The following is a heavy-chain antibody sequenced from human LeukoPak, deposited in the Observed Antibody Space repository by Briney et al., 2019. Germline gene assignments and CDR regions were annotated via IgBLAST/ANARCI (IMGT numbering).Heavy chain of an antibody. CDR1: GGSISSSSYY. CDR2: IYYSGST. Sequence: SETLSLTCTVSGGSISSSSYYWGWIRQPPGKGLEWIGSIYYSGSTYYNPSLKSRVTISVDTSKNQFSLKLSSVTAADTAVYYCANTFTMVRGVIGYYYYYMDVWGKGTTVTVSS. V-gene: IGHV4-39*01. J-gene: IGHJ6*03. CDR3: ANTFTMVRGVIGYYYYYMDV. D-gene: IGHD3-10*01.